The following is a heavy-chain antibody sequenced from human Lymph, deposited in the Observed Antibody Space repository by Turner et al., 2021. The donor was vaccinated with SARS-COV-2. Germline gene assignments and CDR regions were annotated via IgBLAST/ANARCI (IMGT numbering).Heavy chain of an antibody. CDR3: VRDWGGGVY. CDR1: GFTFSNYA. Sequence: EVQLVESGGGVVQPGGSLRLSCSASGFTFSNYAMHWIRQAPGKGLEYVSAISTNALSTYYADSVKGRFTISRDNSKHTLYLQMSSLRPEDTAVYYCVRDWGGGVYWGQGTLVTVSS. CDR2: ISTNALST. V-gene: IGHV3-64D*06. J-gene: IGHJ4*02. D-gene: IGHD3-16*01.